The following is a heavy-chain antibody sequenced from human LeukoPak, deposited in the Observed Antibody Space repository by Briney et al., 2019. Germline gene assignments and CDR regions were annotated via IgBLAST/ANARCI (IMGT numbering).Heavy chain of an antibody. Sequence: PGRSLRLSCAASGFTFSSYWMSWVRQAPGKGLEWVANIKQDGSEKYYVDSVKGRFTISRDNAKNSLYLQMNSLRAEDTAVYYCARDSSSSNFDYWGQGTLVTVSS. V-gene: IGHV3-7*04. CDR2: IKQDGSEK. CDR3: ARDSSSSNFDY. CDR1: GFTFSSYW. J-gene: IGHJ4*02. D-gene: IGHD6-13*01.